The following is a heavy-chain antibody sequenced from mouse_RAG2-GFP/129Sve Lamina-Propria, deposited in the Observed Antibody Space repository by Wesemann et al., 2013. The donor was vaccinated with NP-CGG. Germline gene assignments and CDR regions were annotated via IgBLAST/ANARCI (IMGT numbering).Heavy chain of an antibody. CDR1: GFTFSNYW. V-gene: IGHV6-3*01. CDR2: IRLKTDNYAT. D-gene: IGHD1-1*01. J-gene: IGHJ4*01. CDR3: TGEDYYGSSDYAMDY. Sequence: EVKLEESGGGLVQPGGSMKLSCVASGFTFSNYWMNWVRQSPEKGLEWVAQIRLKTDNYATHYAESVNGRFTISRDDSKSSVYLQMNNLRAEDTGIYYCTGEDYYGSSDYAMDYWGQGTSVTVSS.